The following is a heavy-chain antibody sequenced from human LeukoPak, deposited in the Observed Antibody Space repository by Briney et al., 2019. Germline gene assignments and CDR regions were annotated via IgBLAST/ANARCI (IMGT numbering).Heavy chain of an antibody. CDR3: ASLPARYCSSTSCYDFDY. Sequence: SVKVSCKASGGTYSSYAISWVRQAPGQGLEWMGGIIPIFGTANYAQKFQGRVTITADESTSTAYMELSSLRSEDTAVYYCASLPARYCSSTSCYDFDYWGQGTLVTVSS. J-gene: IGHJ4*02. D-gene: IGHD2-2*01. CDR2: IIPIFGTA. V-gene: IGHV1-69*01. CDR1: GGTYSSYA.